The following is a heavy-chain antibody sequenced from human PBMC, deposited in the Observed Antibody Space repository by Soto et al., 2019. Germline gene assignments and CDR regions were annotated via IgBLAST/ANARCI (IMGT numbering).Heavy chain of an antibody. Sequence: VGSLRLSCAASGFTFSSYWMSWVRQAPGKGLEWVANIKQDGGEKNYVDSVKGRFTISRDNAKKSLYLQMNSLRAEDTAVYYCGRDLRDWDSGSYSYDYWGQGTLVTVSS. CDR1: GFTFSSYW. CDR3: GRDLRDWDSGSYSYDY. CDR2: IKQDGGEK. V-gene: IGHV3-7*04. J-gene: IGHJ4*02. D-gene: IGHD1-26*01.